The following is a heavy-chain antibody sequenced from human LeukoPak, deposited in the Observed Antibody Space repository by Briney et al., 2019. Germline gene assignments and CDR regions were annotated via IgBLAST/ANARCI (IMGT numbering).Heavy chain of an antibody. D-gene: IGHD3-10*01. J-gene: IGHJ4*02. CDR1: GYTFTSYG. CDR3: ARDADKSAVWFGDTPHNFDY. V-gene: IGHV1-18*01. CDR2: ISAYNGNT. Sequence: ASVKVSCKASGYTFTSYGISWVRQAPGQGLEWMGWISAYNGNTNYAQKLQGRVTMTADTPTSTAYMELRSLRSDDTAVYYCARDADKSAVWFGDTPHNFDYWGQGTLVTVSS.